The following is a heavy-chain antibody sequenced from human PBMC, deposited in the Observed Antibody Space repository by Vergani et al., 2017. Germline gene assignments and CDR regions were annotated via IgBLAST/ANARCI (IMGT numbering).Heavy chain of an antibody. D-gene: IGHD1-26*01. J-gene: IGHJ4*02. V-gene: IGHV3-7*03. Sequence: EVQMVESGGGLVQPGGSLRLSCAAPGFTFSSYWMSWVRQAPGKGLEWVANIKQDGSEKYYVDSVKGRFTISRDNAKNSLYLQMNSLRAEDTAVYYCAMSITPGGGYSGGTDYWGQGTLVTVSS. CDR2: IKQDGSEK. CDR3: AMSITPGGGYSGGTDY. CDR1: GFTFSSYW.